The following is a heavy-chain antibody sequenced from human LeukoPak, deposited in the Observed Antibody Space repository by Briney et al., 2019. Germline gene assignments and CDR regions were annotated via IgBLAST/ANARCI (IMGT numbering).Heavy chain of an antibody. CDR1: GFTFSDYY. CDR3: AREKLRYFDWLLSQPHAYYYYGMDV. CDR2: ISSSGSTI. D-gene: IGHD3-9*01. J-gene: IGHJ6*02. Sequence: GGSLRLSCAASGFTFSDYYMSWIRQAPGKGLEWVSYISSSGSTIYYADSVKGRFTISRDNTKNSLYLQMTSLRAEDTAVYYCAREKLRYFDWLLSQPHAYYYYGMDVWGQGTTVTVSS. V-gene: IGHV3-11*01.